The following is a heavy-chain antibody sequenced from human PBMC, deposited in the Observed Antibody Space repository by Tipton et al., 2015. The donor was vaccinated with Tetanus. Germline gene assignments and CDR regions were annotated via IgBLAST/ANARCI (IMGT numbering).Heavy chain of an antibody. J-gene: IGHJ5*02. CDR2: LFHTGTT. Sequence: TLSLTCAVSGGSLSNSLYYWGWIRQPPGKGLECLGSLFHTGTTFYNPSLRSRVTMSVDTSKNQFSLKLTSVTAADTAVYYCARATSTGPAYNWFDPWGQGTLVTVSS. CDR1: GGSLSNSLYY. D-gene: IGHD2-8*02. CDR3: ARATSTGPAYNWFDP. V-gene: IGHV4-39*07.